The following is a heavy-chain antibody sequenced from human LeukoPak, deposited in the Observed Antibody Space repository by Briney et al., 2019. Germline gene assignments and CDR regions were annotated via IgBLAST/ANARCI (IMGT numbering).Heavy chain of an antibody. Sequence: GGSLRLSCAASGFTFSSYAMHWVRQAPGKGLEYVSAISSNGGSTYYANSVKGRFTISRDNSKNTLYLQMGSLRAEDMAVYYCVTTPDAFDIWGQGTMVTVSS. CDR3: VTTPDAFDI. CDR1: GFTFSSYA. J-gene: IGHJ3*02. D-gene: IGHD3-3*01. CDR2: ISSNGGST. V-gene: IGHV3-64*01.